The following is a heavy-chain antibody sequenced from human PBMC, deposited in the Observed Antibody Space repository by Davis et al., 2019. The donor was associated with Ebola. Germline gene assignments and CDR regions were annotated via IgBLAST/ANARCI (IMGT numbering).Heavy chain of an antibody. J-gene: IGHJ4*02. Sequence: GGSLRLSCAASGFTFSSYAMSWVRQAPGKGLERVSAISGSGGSTYYADSVKGRFTISRDNSKNTLYLQMNSQRAEDTAVYYCAREGKYRDESRTFDYWGQGTLVTVSS. CDR3: AREGKYRDESRTFDY. CDR2: ISGSGGST. V-gene: IGHV3-23*01. D-gene: IGHD2-2*01. CDR1: GFTFSSYA.